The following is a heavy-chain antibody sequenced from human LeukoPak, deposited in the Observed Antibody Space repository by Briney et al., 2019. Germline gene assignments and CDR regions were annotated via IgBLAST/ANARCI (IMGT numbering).Heavy chain of an antibody. J-gene: IGHJ4*02. CDR1: GGSISSYY. V-gene: IGHV4-59*12. CDR3: ARGSIAVAGVINFDY. Sequence: SETLSLTCTVSGGSISSYYWSWIRQPPGKGLEWIGYIYYSGSTNYNPSLKSRVTISVDTSKNQFSLKLSSVTAADTAVYYCARGSIAVAGVINFDYWGQGTLVTVSS. D-gene: IGHD6-19*01. CDR2: IYYSGST.